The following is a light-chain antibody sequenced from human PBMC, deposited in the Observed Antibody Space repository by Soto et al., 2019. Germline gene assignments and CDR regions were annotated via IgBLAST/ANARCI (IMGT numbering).Light chain of an antibody. J-gene: IGKJ1*01. CDR1: QSVGND. CDR2: GAS. Sequence: VMTQSPSTLSVSAGERATLSCGASQSVGNDLAWYQQKVGQAPRLLIYGASTRATGIPARFSGSGSGTDFTLIISSLQSEDFAVFYCQQYNEWPRTFGQGTKVDIK. CDR3: QQYNEWPRT. V-gene: IGKV3-15*01.